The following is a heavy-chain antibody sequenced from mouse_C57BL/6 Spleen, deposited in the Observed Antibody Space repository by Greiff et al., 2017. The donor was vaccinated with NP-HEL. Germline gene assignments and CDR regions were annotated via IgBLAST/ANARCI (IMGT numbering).Heavy chain of an antibody. CDR1: GFTFSDYY. CDR2: INYDGSST. D-gene: IGHD1-1*01. J-gene: IGHJ1*03. CDR3: ARAPLYYGSSYGWYFDV. Sequence: EVKLMESEGGLVQPGSSMKLSCTASGFTFSDYYMAWVRQVPEKGLEWVANINYDGSSTYYLDSLKSRFIISRDNAKNILYLQMSSLKSEDTATYYCARAPLYYGSSYGWYFDVWGTGTTVTVSS. V-gene: IGHV5-16*01.